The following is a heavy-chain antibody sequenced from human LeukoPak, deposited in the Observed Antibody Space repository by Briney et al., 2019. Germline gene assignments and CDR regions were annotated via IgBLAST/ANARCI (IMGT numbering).Heavy chain of an antibody. Sequence: GGSLRLSCAASGFTFSSYAMSWVRQAPGKGLEWVSAISGSGGSTYYADSVKGRFTISRDNSKNTLYLQMNSLRAEDTAVYYCANTQWFGELLSRGGGYYFDYWGQGTLVTVSS. D-gene: IGHD3-10*01. J-gene: IGHJ4*02. CDR1: GFTFSSYA. V-gene: IGHV3-23*01. CDR2: ISGSGGST. CDR3: ANTQWFGELLSRGGGYYFDY.